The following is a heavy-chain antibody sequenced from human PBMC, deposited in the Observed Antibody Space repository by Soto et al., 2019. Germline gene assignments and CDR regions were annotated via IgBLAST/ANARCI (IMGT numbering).Heavy chain of an antibody. D-gene: IGHD2-15*01. V-gene: IGHV4-31*03. Sequence: SETLSLTCTVSGGSISSGGYYWSWIRQHPGKGLEWIGYIYYSGSTYYNPSLKSRVTISVDTSKNQFSLKLSSVTAADTAVYYCARDQPLLYSGPIVGMDVWGQGTTVTVSS. CDR1: GGSISSGGYY. CDR3: ARDQPLLYSGPIVGMDV. J-gene: IGHJ6*02. CDR2: IYYSGST.